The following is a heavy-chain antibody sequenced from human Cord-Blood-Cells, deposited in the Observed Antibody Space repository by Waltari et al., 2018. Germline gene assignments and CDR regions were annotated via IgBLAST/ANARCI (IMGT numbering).Heavy chain of an antibody. J-gene: IGHJ4*02. Sequence: QVQLVQSGAEVKKPGSSVKVSCKASGGTFSSYAISWVRQAPGQGLEWMGGIMPIFGTANDAQKFQGRVTITADESTSTAYMELSSLRSEDTAVYYCASSLYRYSGSYYFDYWGQGTLVTVSS. CDR3: ASSLYRYSGSYYFDY. V-gene: IGHV1-69*01. CDR1: GGTFSSYA. D-gene: IGHD1-26*01. CDR2: IMPIFGTA.